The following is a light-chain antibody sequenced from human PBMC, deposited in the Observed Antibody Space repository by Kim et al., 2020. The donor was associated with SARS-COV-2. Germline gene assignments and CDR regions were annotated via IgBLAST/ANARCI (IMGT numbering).Light chain of an antibody. V-gene: IGKV1-39*01. J-gene: IGKJ4*01. CDR2: AAS. CDR1: QSISSY. CDR3: QQSYSTPLT. Sequence: DIQMTQSPSSLSASVGDRVTITCRASQSISSYLNWYQQKPGKAPKLLIYAASSLQSEVPSRFSGSGSGTDFTITISSLQPEDFATYYCQQSYSTPLTFGGGTKVDIK.